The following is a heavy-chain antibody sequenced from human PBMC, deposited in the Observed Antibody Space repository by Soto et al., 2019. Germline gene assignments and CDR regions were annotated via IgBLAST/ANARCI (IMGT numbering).Heavy chain of an antibody. V-gene: IGHV1-69*06. Sequence: QVQLVQSGAEVKKPGSSVKVSCKASGGTFSSYAISWVRQAPGQGLEWMGGIIPIIGTANYAQKCQGRVKITADKSTSTADMELSSLRTEDTAVYYCASRQLRGYSYAWDYWGQGTLVTVSS. D-gene: IGHD5-18*01. CDR1: GGTFSSYA. CDR2: IIPIIGTA. CDR3: ASRQLRGYSYAWDY. J-gene: IGHJ4*02.